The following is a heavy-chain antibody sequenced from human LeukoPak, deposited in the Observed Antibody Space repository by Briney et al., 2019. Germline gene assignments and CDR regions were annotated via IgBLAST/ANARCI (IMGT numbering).Heavy chain of an antibody. V-gene: IGHV3-30-3*01. D-gene: IGHD1-14*01. Sequence: GGSLRLSCAASGFTVSSNYMSWVRQAPGKGLEWVAVISYDGSNKYYADSVKGRFTISRDNSKNTLYLQMNSLRAEDTAVYYCAREWRNAFDIWGQGTMVTVSS. J-gene: IGHJ3*02. CDR1: GFTVSSNY. CDR3: AREWRNAFDI. CDR2: ISYDGSNK.